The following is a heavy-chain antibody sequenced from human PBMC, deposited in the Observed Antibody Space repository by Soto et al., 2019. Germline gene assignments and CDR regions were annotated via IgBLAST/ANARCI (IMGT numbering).Heavy chain of an antibody. CDR1: DGSISSSSYY. V-gene: IGHV4-39*01. Sequence: PSETLSLTCTVSDGSISSSSYYWGWIRQPPGKGLEWIGTIYYSGTTYYSPSLQRRVTISVDTSKNQFSLNLTSVTAADTAVYYCARRVHYYGENWFDPWGQGTLVTVSS. CDR2: IYYSGTT. D-gene: IGHD3-10*01. J-gene: IGHJ5*02. CDR3: ARRVHYYGENWFDP.